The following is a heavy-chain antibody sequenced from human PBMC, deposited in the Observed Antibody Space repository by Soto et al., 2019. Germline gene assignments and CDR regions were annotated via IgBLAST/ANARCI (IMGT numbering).Heavy chain of an antibody. CDR1: GFSFSNYY. Sequence: EVQLVESGGGLVQPGGSLRLSCGVSGFSFSNYYMDWVRQAPGKGLEWVGRTRNKDNSYYTEYAASVKGRFTISRDESKHTLYLQMNSLKTEDTAVYYCARFSGSTSRGFAYWGQGTLVTVSS. V-gene: IGHV3-72*01. CDR3: ARFSGSTSRGFAY. CDR2: TRNKDNSYYT. J-gene: IGHJ4*02. D-gene: IGHD1-26*01.